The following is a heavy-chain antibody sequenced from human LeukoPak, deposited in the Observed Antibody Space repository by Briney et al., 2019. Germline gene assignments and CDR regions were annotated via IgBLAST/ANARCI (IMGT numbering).Heavy chain of an antibody. D-gene: IGHD2-21*01. J-gene: IGHJ4*02. V-gene: IGHV4-4*07. CDR1: GGSISSYF. CDR2: IYSSGST. Sequence: SETLSLTCIVSGGSISSYFWSWIRQPAGKGLEWIGRIYSSGSTNYNPSLKSRVTMSVDTSKNQFSLKLRSVTAADTAVYYCARGGWWLLPDYRGQGTLVTVSS. CDR3: ARGGWWLLPDY.